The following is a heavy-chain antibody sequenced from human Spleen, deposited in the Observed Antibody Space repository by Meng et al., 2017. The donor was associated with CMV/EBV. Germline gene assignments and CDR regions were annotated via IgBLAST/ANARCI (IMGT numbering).Heavy chain of an antibody. CDR3: ARVLYDSSGYFLFDY. CDR1: RYTFTGYY. J-gene: IGHJ4*02. D-gene: IGHD3-22*01. Sequence: ASVKVSCETFRYTFTGYYIHWVRQAPGQGLEWMGWIKPKNGDTSYAQNFQGRVTMNRDTSISTAYMELRGLRSDDTALYYCARVLYDSSGYFLFDYWGQGTLVTVSS. CDR2: IKPKNGDT. V-gene: IGHV1-2*02.